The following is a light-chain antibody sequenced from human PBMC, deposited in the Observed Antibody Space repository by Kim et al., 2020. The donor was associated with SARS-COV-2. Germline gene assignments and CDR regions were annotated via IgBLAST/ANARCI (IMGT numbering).Light chain of an antibody. CDR3: QVWDSSSDHVV. Sequence: PGKTARSTWGGNNIGSKSVHWYQQKHGQAPALVIYYDSDRPSGIPERFSGSNSGNTATLTISRVEDGDEADYYCQVWDSSSDHVVFGGGTQLTVL. CDR1: NIGSKS. CDR2: YDS. J-gene: IGLJ2*01. V-gene: IGLV3-21*04.